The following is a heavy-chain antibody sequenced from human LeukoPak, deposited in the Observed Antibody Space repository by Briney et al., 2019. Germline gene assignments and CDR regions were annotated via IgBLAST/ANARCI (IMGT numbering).Heavy chain of an antibody. V-gene: IGHV4-39*01. Sequence: SETLSLTCTVSGGSISSSSYYWGWIRQPPGKGLEGIGSIYYSGSTYYNPPLKSRVAISVDTSKNQFSLKLSSVTAADTAVYYCARLVRIDYWGQGTLVTVSS. J-gene: IGHJ4*02. CDR1: GGSISSSSYY. CDR3: ARLVRIDY. CDR2: IYYSGST.